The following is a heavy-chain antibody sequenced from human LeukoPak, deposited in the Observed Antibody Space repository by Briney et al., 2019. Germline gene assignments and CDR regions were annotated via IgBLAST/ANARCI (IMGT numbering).Heavy chain of an antibody. V-gene: IGHV4-39*01. CDR1: GGSISSSSYY. CDR2: IYHSGST. Sequence: TSETLSLTCTVSGGSISSSSYYWGWIRQPPGKGLEWIGSIYHSGSTYYNPSLKSRVIIAVDTSKNQFSLKLSSMTAADTAVYYCASLTYYDFWSGYYRGEYWGQGTLVTVSS. D-gene: IGHD3-3*01. J-gene: IGHJ4*02. CDR3: ASLTYYDFWSGYYRGEY.